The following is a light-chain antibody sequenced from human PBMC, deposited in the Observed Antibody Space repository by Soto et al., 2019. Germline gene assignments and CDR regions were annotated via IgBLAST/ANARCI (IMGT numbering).Light chain of an antibody. CDR1: QSVSSY. CDR2: GAS. J-gene: IGKJ4*01. V-gene: IGKV3-20*01. Sequence: EIVLTQSPATLSLSPGERAALSCRASQSVSSYLAWYQQKPGQAPRLLIYGASSRATGIPDRFSGSGSGTDFTLTISRLEPEDFAVYYCQQYGSYPLTFGGGTKVDIK. CDR3: QQYGSYPLT.